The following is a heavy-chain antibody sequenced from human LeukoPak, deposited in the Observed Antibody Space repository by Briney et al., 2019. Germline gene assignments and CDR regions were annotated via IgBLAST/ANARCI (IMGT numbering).Heavy chain of an antibody. CDR3: ARGFSGYYYGPKGNYFDY. CDR1: GGSISSSSYY. V-gene: IGHV4-39*01. J-gene: IGHJ4*02. CDR2: IYYSGST. Sequence: SETLSLTCTVSGGSISSSSYYWGWIRQPPGKGLEWIGSIYYSGSTYYNPSLKSRVTISVDTSKNQFSLKLSSVTAADTAVYYCARGFSGYYYGPKGNYFDYWGQGTLVTVSS. D-gene: IGHD3-22*01.